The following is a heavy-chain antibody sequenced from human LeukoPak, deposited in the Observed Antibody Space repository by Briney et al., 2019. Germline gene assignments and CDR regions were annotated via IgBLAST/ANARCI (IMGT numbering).Heavy chain of an antibody. CDR1: GFTFSSYA. Sequence: GGSLRLPCAASGFTFSSYAMTWVRQAPGKGLEWVSGISNSGGFTYYADSVKGRLTISRDNSKNTLYLQMNSLRAEDTALYYCAILYSTNYWGQGTLVTVSS. V-gene: IGHV3-23*01. D-gene: IGHD6-13*01. CDR2: ISNSGGFT. J-gene: IGHJ4*02. CDR3: AILYSTNY.